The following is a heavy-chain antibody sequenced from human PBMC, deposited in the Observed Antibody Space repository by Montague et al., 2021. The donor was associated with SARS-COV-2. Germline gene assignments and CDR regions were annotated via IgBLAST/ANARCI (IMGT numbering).Heavy chain of an antibody. V-gene: IGHV3-7*03. J-gene: IGHJ3*01. Sequence: SLRLSCAASGFTFNDYWMSWVRQAPGKGPEWVANIKRDGSDKKYVDSVKGRFTISRDNTKNSLFLQLDSLRAEDTAIYYCARDFTSMTTVRGAIGPHDAFDVWGQGTMVTVS. D-gene: IGHD3-10*01. CDR2: IKRDGSDK. CDR3: ARDFTSMTTVRGAIGPHDAFDV. CDR1: GFTFNDYW.